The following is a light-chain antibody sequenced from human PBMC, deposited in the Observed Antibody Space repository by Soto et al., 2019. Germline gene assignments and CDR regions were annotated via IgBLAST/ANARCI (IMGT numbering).Light chain of an antibody. V-gene: IGKV3-11*01. CDR3: QQRKT. Sequence: EIVLTQSPATLSLSPGERATLSCRASQSVSSYLAWYQQKPGQAPRLLIYDASNRATGIPARFSGSGSGTDFTLTISSLEPEDFAVYYCQQRKTFGGGTKVDNK. J-gene: IGKJ4*01. CDR2: DAS. CDR1: QSVSSY.